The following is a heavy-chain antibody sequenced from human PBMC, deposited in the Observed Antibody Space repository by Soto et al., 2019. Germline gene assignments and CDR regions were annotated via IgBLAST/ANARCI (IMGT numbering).Heavy chain of an antibody. CDR1: GGTFSSYA. CDR3: ARDNTHLGYFDY. CDR2: IIPIFGPA. Sequence: GASVKVSCKASGGTFSSYAISWVRQAPGQGLEWMGGIIPIFGPANYAQKFQGRVTITADESTSTAYMELSSLRSEDTAVYYCARDNTHLGYFDYWGQGTQVTVSS. V-gene: IGHV1-69*13. J-gene: IGHJ4*02.